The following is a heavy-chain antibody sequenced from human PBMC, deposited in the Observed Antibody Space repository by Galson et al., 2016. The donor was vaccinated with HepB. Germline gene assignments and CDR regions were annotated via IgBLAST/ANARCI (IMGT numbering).Heavy chain of an antibody. Sequence: SLRLSCAASGFAFDRRALNWVRQAPGKRLEWVSVIRSAGDITYYADSVKGRFTISRDNSKNTLYLQMDSLRAEDTAIYYCALPNWITTRGVGWFDSWGQGTLVTVSS. CDR2: IRSAGDIT. D-gene: IGHD3-22*01. CDR1: GFAFDRRA. CDR3: ALPNWITTRGVGWFDS. J-gene: IGHJ5*01. V-gene: IGHV3-23*01.